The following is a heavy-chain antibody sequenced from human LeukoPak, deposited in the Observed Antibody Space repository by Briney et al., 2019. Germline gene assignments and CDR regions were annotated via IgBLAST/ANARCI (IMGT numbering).Heavy chain of an antibody. CDR2: INAGNGNT. CDR1: GYTFTGYY. J-gene: IGHJ4*02. CDR3: ARASNTAMALVFDY. D-gene: IGHD5-18*01. Sequence: RASVKVSCKASGYTFTGYYMHWVRQAPGQGLEWMGWINAGNGNTKYSQEFQGRVTITRDTSASTAYMELSSLRSEDMAVYYCARASNTAMALVFDYWGQGTLVTVSS. V-gene: IGHV1-3*03.